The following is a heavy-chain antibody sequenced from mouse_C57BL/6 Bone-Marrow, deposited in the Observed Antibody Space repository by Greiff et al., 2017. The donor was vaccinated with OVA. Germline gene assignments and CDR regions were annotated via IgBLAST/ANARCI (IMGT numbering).Heavy chain of an antibody. J-gene: IGHJ3*01. Sequence: EVQLQQSGPELVKPGASVKISCKASGYTFTDYYMNWVKQSHGKSLEWIGDINPNNGGTSYNQKFKGKATLTVDKSSSTAYMELRSLTSEDSAVYYCARSDGYYGAWFAYWGQGTLVTVSA. D-gene: IGHD1-1*01. V-gene: IGHV1-26*01. CDR3: ARSDGYYGAWFAY. CDR1: GYTFTDYY. CDR2: INPNNGGT.